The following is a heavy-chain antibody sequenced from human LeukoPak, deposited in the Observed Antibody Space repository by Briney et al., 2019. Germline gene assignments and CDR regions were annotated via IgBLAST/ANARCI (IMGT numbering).Heavy chain of an antibody. CDR3: ARDMTTVRYWYFDL. J-gene: IGHJ2*01. Sequence: PGGSLRLSCAASGFSFSTYGMHWVRQAPGKGLEWVSSSSSSGTYIYYADSVKGRFTISRDNAKNSLYLQMNSLRAEDTAVYYCARDMTTVRYWYFDLWGRGTLVTVSS. V-gene: IGHV3-21*01. CDR2: SSSSGTYI. CDR1: GFSFSTYG. D-gene: IGHD4-17*01.